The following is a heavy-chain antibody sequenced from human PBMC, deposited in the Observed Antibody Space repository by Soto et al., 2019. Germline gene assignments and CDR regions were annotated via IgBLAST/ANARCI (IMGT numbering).Heavy chain of an antibody. CDR3: AAESRMYYYYGMDV. Sequence: SVKVSCKASGYTFTSSAVQWVRQARGQRLEWIGWIVVGSGNTNYAQKFQERVTITRDMSTSTAYMELSSLRSEDTAVYYCAAESRMYYYYGMDVWGQGTTVTVSS. J-gene: IGHJ6*02. CDR1: GYTFTSSA. CDR2: IVVGSGNT. V-gene: IGHV1-58*01.